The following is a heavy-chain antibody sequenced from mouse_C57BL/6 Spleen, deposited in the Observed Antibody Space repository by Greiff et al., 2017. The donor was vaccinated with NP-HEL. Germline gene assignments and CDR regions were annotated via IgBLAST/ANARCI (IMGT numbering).Heavy chain of an antibody. V-gene: IGHV5-4*03. J-gene: IGHJ2*01. D-gene: IGHD1-1*01. CDR1: GFTFSSYA. CDR2: ISDGGSYT. Sequence: EVKLVESGGGLVKPGGSLKLSCAASGFTFSSYAMSWVRQTPEKRLEWVATISDGGSYTYYPDNVKGRFTFTIDNAKSNLYLQMNHIKYEDAAMYCCASDWDYYGSSHLDYWGKGTTLTASS. CDR3: ASDWDYYGSSHLDY.